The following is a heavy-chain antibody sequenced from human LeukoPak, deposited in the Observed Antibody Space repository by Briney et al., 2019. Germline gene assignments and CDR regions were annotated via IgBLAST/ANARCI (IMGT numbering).Heavy chain of an antibody. CDR3: ARAAFGGYDSGPGSFDY. J-gene: IGHJ4*02. CDR2: VYSSGST. CDR1: GGSISSGDYY. D-gene: IGHD5-12*01. V-gene: IGHV4-30-4*01. Sequence: SETLSLTCTVSGGSISSGDYYWSWIRQPPGKGLEWIGYVYSSGSTYYNRSLKSRVTISVDTSKNQFSLKLSSVTAADTAVYYCARAAFGGYDSGPGSFDYWGQGTLVTVSS.